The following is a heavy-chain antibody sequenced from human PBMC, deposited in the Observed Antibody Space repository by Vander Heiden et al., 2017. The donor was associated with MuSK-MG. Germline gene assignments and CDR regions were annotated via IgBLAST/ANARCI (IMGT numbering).Heavy chain of an antibody. CDR1: GGSISGSSYY. J-gene: IGHJ4*02. CDR2: IYYSGRT. D-gene: IGHD6-25*01. V-gene: IGHV4-39*01. CDR3: AIASPAVDF. Sequence: QLQVQESGPGLVKPSETLSLTCTVSGGSISGSSYYWGWIRQPPGKGLEWIGNIYYSGRTYYNPSLKSRVTISVDTSKNQFSLNLSSMTAADTAVYYCAIASPAVDFWGQGTLVTVSS.